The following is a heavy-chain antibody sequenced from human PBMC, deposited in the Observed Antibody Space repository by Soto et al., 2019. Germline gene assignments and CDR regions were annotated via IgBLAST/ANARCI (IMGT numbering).Heavy chain of an antibody. CDR1: GVSIRNGGYH. J-gene: IGHJ5*02. CDR3: ARERPDGARLDP. Sequence: PSETQSLTCTVSGVSIRNGGYHWSRHHQPPGKGLEWIGYIYYSGSTYYNPSLKSRVTISVDTSKNQFSLKLSSVTAADTAVYYCARERPDGARLDPWGQRTLVTVSS. V-gene: IGHV4-30-4*08. D-gene: IGHD6-6*01. CDR2: IYYSGST.